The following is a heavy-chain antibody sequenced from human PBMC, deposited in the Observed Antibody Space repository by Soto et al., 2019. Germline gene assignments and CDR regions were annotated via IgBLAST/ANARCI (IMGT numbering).Heavy chain of an antibody. CDR3: ARAAQSITIFGGDGMDV. V-gene: IGHV1-18*01. CDR2: ISAYNGNT. J-gene: IGHJ6*02. CDR1: GYTFTSYG. D-gene: IGHD3-3*01. Sequence: QVQLVQSGAEVKKPGASVKVSCKASGYTFTSYGISWVRQAPGQGLEWMGWISAYNGNTNYAQKLQGRVTMTTDTPTSAAYMELRSLRSDDTAVYYCARAAQSITIFGGDGMDVWGQGTTVTVSS.